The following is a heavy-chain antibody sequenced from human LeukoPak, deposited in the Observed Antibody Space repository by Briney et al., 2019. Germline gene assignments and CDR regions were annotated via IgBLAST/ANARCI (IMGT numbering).Heavy chain of an antibody. J-gene: IGHJ6*02. CDR3: ARHIAVGEDV. D-gene: IGHD6-19*01. V-gene: IGHV4-59*01. CDR1: GGSISDYY. CDR2: IYYTGST. Sequence: SETLSLTCTVSGGSISDYYWSWIRQSPGKGLEWVGYIYYTGSTTYNPSLRSRLTISLDTSKNQFSLKLSSVTAADAAVYYCARHIAVGEDVWGQGTTVTVSS.